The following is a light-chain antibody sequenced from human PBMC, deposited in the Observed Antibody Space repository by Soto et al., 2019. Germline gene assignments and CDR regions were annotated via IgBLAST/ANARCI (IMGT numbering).Light chain of an antibody. V-gene: IGLV4-60*02. CDR1: SGHSSYI. CDR3: ETWDSISWV. J-gene: IGLJ3*02. CDR2: LEGSGTY. Sequence: QLVLTQSSSASASLGSSVKLTCTLSSGHSSYIIAWHQQQPGKAPRYLMKLEGSGTYNKGSGVPDRFSGSSSGADRYLTISNLQFEDEADYYCETWDSISWVFGGGTKVTVL.